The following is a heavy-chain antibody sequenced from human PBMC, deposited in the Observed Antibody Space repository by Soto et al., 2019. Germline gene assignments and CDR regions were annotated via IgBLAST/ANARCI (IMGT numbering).Heavy chain of an antibody. Sequence: QVQLVQSGAEVKKPGASVKVSCKASGYTFTSYAMHWVRQAPGQRLEWMGWINAGNGNTKYSQKFQGRVTITRDTSASTAYMELSSLRSEDTAVYYCVRVVGGYDLGFDYWGQGTLVTVSS. CDR3: VRVVGGYDLGFDY. CDR2: INAGNGNT. V-gene: IGHV1-3*01. CDR1: GYTFTSYA. D-gene: IGHD5-12*01. J-gene: IGHJ4*02.